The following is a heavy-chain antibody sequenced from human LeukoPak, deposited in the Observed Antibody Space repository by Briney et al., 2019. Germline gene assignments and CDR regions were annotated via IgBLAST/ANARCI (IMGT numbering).Heavy chain of an antibody. CDR2: IKSKTDGGTT. J-gene: IGHJ4*02. CDR1: GFTFSSYW. V-gene: IGHV3-15*01. Sequence: GGSLRLSCAASGFTFSSYWMSWVRQAPGKGLEWVGRIKSKTDGGTTDYAAPVKGRFTISRDDSKNTLYLQMNSLKTEDTAVYYCTTDFNNWNPDDYWGQGTLVTVSS. D-gene: IGHD1-20*01. CDR3: TTDFNNWNPDDY.